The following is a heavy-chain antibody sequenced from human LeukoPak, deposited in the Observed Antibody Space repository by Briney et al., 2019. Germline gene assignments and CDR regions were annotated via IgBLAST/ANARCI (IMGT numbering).Heavy chain of an antibody. CDR1: GFTVSSNY. Sequence: PGGSLRLSCAASGFTVSSNYMSWVRQAPGKGLEWVSVIYSGGSTYYADSVKGRFTISRDNAKNSLYLQMNSLRAEDTAVYYCARIVGATEDYWGQGTLVTVSS. CDR3: ARIVGATEDY. J-gene: IGHJ4*02. D-gene: IGHD1-26*01. CDR2: IYSGGST. V-gene: IGHV3-53*01.